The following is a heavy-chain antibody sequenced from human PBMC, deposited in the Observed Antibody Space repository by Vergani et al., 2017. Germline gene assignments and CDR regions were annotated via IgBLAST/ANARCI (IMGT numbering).Heavy chain of an antibody. D-gene: IGHD5-12*01. J-gene: IGHJ6*04. CDR3: AKANPRNSGYDYLYYYHAMDF. CDR2: ISGSGGST. V-gene: IGHV3-23*01. Sequence: EVQLLESGGDLVQPGGSLRLSCAASGFTFNHYAMNWVRQAPGKGLEWVSGISGSGGSTYYAGSVKGRFTIARDSSKNTLYLQRNSLSAGDTAVYYCAKANPRNSGYDYLYYYHAMDFWGKGTTVTVSS. CDR1: GFTFNHYA.